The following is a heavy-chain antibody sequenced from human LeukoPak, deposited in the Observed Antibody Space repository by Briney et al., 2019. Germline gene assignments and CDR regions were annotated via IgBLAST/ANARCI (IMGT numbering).Heavy chain of an antibody. CDR1: GFTFSSYA. D-gene: IGHD4-17*01. V-gene: IGHV3-30*04. J-gene: IGHJ4*02. CDR3: ARDESDYGDYGYFDY. Sequence: GGSLRLSCAASGFTFSSYAMHWVRQAPGKGLEWVAVISYDGSNKYYADSVKGRFTISRDNSKNTLYLQMNSLRAEDTAVYYCARDESDYGDYGYFDYWGQGTLVTVSS. CDR2: ISYDGSNK.